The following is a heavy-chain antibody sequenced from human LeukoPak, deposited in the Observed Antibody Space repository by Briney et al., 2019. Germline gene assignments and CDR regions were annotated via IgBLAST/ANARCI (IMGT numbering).Heavy chain of an antibody. CDR3: ARGYSYGASGFDY. D-gene: IGHD5-18*01. V-gene: IGHV3-23*01. J-gene: IGHJ4*02. CDR2: ISGSGGST. Sequence: GGTLRLSCAASGFTFSAYGMSWVRQAPGKGLEWVSAISGSGGSTYYADSVKGRFTISRDNAKNSLYLQMNSLRAEDTAVYYCARGYSYGASGFDYWGQGTLVTVSS. CDR1: GFTFSAYG.